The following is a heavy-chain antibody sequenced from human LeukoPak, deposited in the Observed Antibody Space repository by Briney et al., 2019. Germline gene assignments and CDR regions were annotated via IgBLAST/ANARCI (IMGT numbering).Heavy chain of an antibody. V-gene: IGHV3-7*04. J-gene: IGHJ5*02. Sequence: GGSLRLSCAASGFTFSNYWLTWVRQAPGQGLEWVANIKQDGSEKHYVDSVKGRFTISRDNAKNSLYLQMNSLRAEDTAVYYCAMDPNGDYIGATSFDPWGRGTLVTVSS. D-gene: IGHD4-17*01. CDR3: AMDPNGDYIGATSFDP. CDR2: IKQDGSEK. CDR1: GFTFSNYW.